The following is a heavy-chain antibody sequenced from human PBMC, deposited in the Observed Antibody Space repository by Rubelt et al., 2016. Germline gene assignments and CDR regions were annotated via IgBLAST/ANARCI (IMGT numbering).Heavy chain of an antibody. J-gene: IGHJ4*02. D-gene: IGHD3-10*01. CDR2: ISSSGSTV. CDR1: GFTFSSYS. V-gene: IGHV3-48*04. Sequence: EVQLVESGGGLVQPGGSLRLSCAASGFTFSSYSMNWVRQAPGKGLEWVSYISSSGSTVYYADSVKGRFTISRDNAKNSLYLQSNSLRAEDTAVYYCARAYYGSGSFYWGQGTLVTVSS. CDR3: ARAYYGSGSFY.